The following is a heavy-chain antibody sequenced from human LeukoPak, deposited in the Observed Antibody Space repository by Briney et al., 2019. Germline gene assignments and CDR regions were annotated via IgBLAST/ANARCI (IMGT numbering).Heavy chain of an antibody. D-gene: IGHD1/OR15-1a*01. CDR3: SGVWRTRFDY. CDR2: LYYSGGT. J-gene: IGHJ4*02. CDR1: GGSISSYY. V-gene: IGHV4-59*01. Sequence: SETLSLTCTVSGGSISSYYWSWIRQPPGKGLEWIGFLYYSGGTSHNPSLNGRVTISGDTSKNQFSLRLTSVTAADTAVYYCSGVWRTRFDYWGQGTLVTVSS.